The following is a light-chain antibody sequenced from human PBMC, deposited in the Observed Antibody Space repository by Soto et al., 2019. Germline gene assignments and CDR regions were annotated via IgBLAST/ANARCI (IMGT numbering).Light chain of an antibody. V-gene: IGKV3-11*01. CDR1: QSVSSY. Sequence: EIVLTQSPATLSLSPGERATLSCRASQSVSSYLAWYQQKPGQAPRLLIYDASNRATGILARFSGSGSGTDFTLTISSLEPEDFAVYYWQQRSNWPLTFGGGTKVEIK. CDR3: QQRSNWPLT. J-gene: IGKJ4*01. CDR2: DAS.